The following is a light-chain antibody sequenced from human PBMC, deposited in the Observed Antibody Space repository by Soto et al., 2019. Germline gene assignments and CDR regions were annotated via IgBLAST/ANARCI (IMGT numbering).Light chain of an antibody. CDR2: GAS. CDR3: QQYNNWPLT. J-gene: IGKJ1*01. CDR1: QSVSSN. V-gene: IGKV3-15*01. Sequence: ELGMTQSPATLSVSPGERATLSCRSSQSVSSNLAWYQQKPGQAPRPLIYGASTRATGIPARFSGSGSGTEFTLTISSLLSEDFAVYYCQQYNNWPLTFGQGTRVDIK.